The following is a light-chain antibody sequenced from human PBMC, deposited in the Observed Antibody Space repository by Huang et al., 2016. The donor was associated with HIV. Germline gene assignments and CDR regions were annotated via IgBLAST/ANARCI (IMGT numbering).Light chain of an antibody. J-gene: IGKJ5*01. CDR1: QSVSSY. V-gene: IGKV3-11*01. Sequence: EIVLTQSPATLSLSPGERATLSCRASQSVSSYLAWYQQKPGQAPRLLIYDASTRATGIPARFSGSGSGTDFTLTISSLETEDFAVYYCQQRSNWPITFGQGTRLEMK. CDR2: DAS. CDR3: QQRSNWPIT.